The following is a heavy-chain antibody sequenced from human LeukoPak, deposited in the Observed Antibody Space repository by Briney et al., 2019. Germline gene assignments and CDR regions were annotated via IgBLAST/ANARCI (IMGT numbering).Heavy chain of an antibody. Sequence: GGSLRLSCAASGFTVSNNYMTWVRQAPGKGLEWVSYISSSSSTIYYADSVKGRFTISRDNANNTLYLQMNSLRAEDAATYYCARSHMYGDYGEDIWGHGTVVAVSS. J-gene: IGHJ3*02. V-gene: IGHV3-48*04. CDR3: ARSHMYGDYGEDI. CDR1: GFTVSNNY. D-gene: IGHD4-17*01. CDR2: ISSSSSTI.